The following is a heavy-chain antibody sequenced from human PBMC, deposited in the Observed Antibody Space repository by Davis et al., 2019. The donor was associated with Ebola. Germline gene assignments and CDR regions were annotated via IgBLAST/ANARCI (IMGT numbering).Heavy chain of an antibody. CDR3: ATGSTLPYCGGDCSRSTHAFDI. CDR2: IKSKTDGGTT. V-gene: IGHV3-15*01. Sequence: GESLKISCAASGFTLSNAWMSWVRQAPGKGLEWVGRIKSKTDGGTTDYAAPVKGRFTISRDDSKNMLYLQMNSLKTEDTAVYYCATGSTLPYCGGDCSRSTHAFDIWGQGTIVTVSS. D-gene: IGHD2-21*02. CDR1: GFTLSNAW. J-gene: IGHJ3*02.